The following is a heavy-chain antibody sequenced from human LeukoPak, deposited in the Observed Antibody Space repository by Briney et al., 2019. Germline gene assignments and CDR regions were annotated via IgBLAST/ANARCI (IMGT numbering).Heavy chain of an antibody. D-gene: IGHD7-27*01. Sequence: SQTLSLTYAISGDSVSSNSAAWNWIRQSPSRGLEWLGRTFYRSKWSNNYAVSVKSRITINPDTSKNQFSLQLDSVTPEDTAMYYCARDATGDLEFDYWGQGTLVTVSS. CDR3: ARDATGDLEFDY. CDR2: TFYRSKWSN. V-gene: IGHV6-1*01. CDR1: GDSVSSNSAA. J-gene: IGHJ4*02.